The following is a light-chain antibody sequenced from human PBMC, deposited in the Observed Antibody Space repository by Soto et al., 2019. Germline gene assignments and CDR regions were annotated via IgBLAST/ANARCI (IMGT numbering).Light chain of an antibody. V-gene: IGKV3-20*01. Sequence: EIVLTQSPGTLSLSPGERATLSCRASQSVSSSYLAWYQQKPGQAPSLLIYGASSRATGIPDRFSGSGSGTDFTLTISRLEPEDFAVYYCQQYGSYTTFGQGTKVDIK. CDR2: GAS. CDR1: QSVSSSY. J-gene: IGKJ1*01. CDR3: QQYGSYTT.